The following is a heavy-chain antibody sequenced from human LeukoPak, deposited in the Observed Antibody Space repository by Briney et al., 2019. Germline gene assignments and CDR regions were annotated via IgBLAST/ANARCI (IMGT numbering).Heavy chain of an antibody. Sequence: SVKVSCKASGGTFSSYAISWVRQAPGQGLEWMGRVIPIFGTANYAQKFQGRVTITTDESTSTAYMELSSLRSEDTAVYYCAREEYYYGSGSYLSFYFDYWGQGTLVTVSS. CDR3: AREEYYYGSGSYLSFYFDY. J-gene: IGHJ4*02. CDR1: GGTFSSYA. CDR2: VIPIFGTA. V-gene: IGHV1-69*05. D-gene: IGHD3-10*01.